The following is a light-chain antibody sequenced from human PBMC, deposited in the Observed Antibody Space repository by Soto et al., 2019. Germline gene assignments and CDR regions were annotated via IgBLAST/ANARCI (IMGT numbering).Light chain of an antibody. CDR3: QQYNSYSST. Sequence: DIQMTQSPPTLSASVGDRVTITCRASQTISNWLAWCQQKPGKAPNLLIYDASSLESGVPSRFSGSGSGTEFTLTISSLQPDDFATYYCQQYNSYSSTFGQGTKVDNK. V-gene: IGKV1-5*01. CDR2: DAS. CDR1: QTISNW. J-gene: IGKJ1*01.